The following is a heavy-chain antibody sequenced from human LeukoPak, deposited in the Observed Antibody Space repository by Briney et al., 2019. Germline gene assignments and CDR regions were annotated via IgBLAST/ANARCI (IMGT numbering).Heavy chain of an antibody. V-gene: IGHV1-46*01. CDR3: ARDPRGRDGYNYFDY. CDR2: INPSGGST. CDR1: GYTFTSYG. J-gene: IGHJ4*02. D-gene: IGHD5-24*01. Sequence: ASVKVSCKASGYTFTSYGISWVRQAPGQGLEWMGIINPSGGSTSYAQKFQGRVTMTRDTSTSTVYMELSSLRSEDTAVYYCARDPRGRDGYNYFDYWGQGTLVTVSS.